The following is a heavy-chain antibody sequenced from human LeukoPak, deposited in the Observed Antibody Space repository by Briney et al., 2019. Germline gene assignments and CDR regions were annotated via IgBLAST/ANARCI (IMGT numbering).Heavy chain of an antibody. J-gene: IGHJ5*02. D-gene: IGHD6-19*01. V-gene: IGHV1-18*01. CDR1: GYTFTSYG. CDR3: ARSGGWPLDLDWFDP. CDR2: ISAYNGNT. Sequence: GASVKVSCKASGYTFTSYGVSWARQAPGQGLEWMGWISAYNGNTNYAQKLQGRVTMTTDTSTSTAYMELRSLRSDDTAVYYCARSGGWPLDLDWFDPWGQGTLVTVSS.